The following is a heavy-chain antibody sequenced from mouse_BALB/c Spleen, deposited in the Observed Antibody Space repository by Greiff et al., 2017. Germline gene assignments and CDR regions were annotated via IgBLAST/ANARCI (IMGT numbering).Heavy chain of an antibody. Sequence: VQLQQSGAELAKPGASVKMSCKASGYTFTSYWMHWVKQRPGQGLEWIGYINPSTGYTEYNQKFKDKATLTADKSSSTAYMQLSSLTSEDSAVYYCARSELGLGFAYWGQGTLVTVSA. CDR2: INPSTGYT. D-gene: IGHD4-1*01. V-gene: IGHV1-7*01. CDR3: ARSELGLGFAY. J-gene: IGHJ3*01. CDR1: GYTFTSYW.